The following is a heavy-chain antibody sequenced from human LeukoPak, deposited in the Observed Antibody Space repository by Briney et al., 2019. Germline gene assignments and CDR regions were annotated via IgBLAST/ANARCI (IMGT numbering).Heavy chain of an antibody. D-gene: IGHD2-15*01. J-gene: IGHJ4*02. CDR2: ISSSSYI. V-gene: IGHV3-21*01. CDR1: GFTFSSYS. Sequence: GGSLRLSCAASGFTFSSYSMNWVRQAPGKGLEWVSSISSSSYIYYADSVKGRFTISRDNAKNSLYLQMNSLRAEDTAVYYCARDLLGYCSGGSCDYWGQGTLVTVSS. CDR3: ARDLLGYCSGGSCDY.